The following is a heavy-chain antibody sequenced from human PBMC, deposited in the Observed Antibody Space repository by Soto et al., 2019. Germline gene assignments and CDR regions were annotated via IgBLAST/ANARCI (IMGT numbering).Heavy chain of an antibody. CDR1: GGSISSSSYY. Sequence: PSETLSLTCTVSGGSISSSSYYWGWIRQPPGKGLEWIGSIYYSGSTYYNPSLKSRVTISVDTSKNQFSLKLSSVTAADTAVYYCARHSTHYYGMDVWGQGTKVTVSS. CDR2: IYYSGST. J-gene: IGHJ6*02. V-gene: IGHV4-39*01. CDR3: ARHSTHYYGMDV.